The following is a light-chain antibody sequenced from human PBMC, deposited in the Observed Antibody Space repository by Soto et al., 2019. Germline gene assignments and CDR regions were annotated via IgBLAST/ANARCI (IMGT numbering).Light chain of an antibody. Sequence: EIVLTQAPATLTLSPGEGATLSCRASQSMSSNLAWYQQKPGQAPRLLIYDASNRARGIPAKFSGSGSGTDFTLTISSLEPEDFAVYYCQQRSNWRLSFGGGTRVEIK. CDR2: DAS. J-gene: IGKJ4*01. CDR3: QQRSNWRLS. V-gene: IGKV3-11*01. CDR1: QSMSSN.